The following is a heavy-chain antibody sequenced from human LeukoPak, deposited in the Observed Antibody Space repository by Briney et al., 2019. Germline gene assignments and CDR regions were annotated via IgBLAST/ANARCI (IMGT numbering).Heavy chain of an antibody. D-gene: IGHD5-12*01. Sequence: SQTLSLTCTVSGGSINSGGQYWSWVRQLPGKGLEWIGYIYYTGGTYYNPSLKSRVTISVDTSKSQFSLRLSSVTAADTAVYYCARDHRATGLVLDYFDYWGQGTLVTVSS. CDR3: ARDHRATGLVLDYFDY. J-gene: IGHJ4*02. CDR1: GGSINSGGQY. V-gene: IGHV4-31*03. CDR2: IYYTGGT.